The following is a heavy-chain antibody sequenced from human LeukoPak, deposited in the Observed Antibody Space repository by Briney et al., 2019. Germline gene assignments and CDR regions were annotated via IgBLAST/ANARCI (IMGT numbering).Heavy chain of an antibody. CDR3: ARVAYYDSSGYYYVMDAFDI. D-gene: IGHD3-22*01. V-gene: IGHV1-8*03. Sequence: ASVKVSCKASGYTFTSYDINWVRQATGQGLEWRGWMNPNSGNTGYAQKFQGRVTITRNTSISTAYMELSSLRSEDTAVYYCARVAYYDSSGYYYVMDAFDIWGQGTMVTVSS. J-gene: IGHJ3*02. CDR2: MNPNSGNT. CDR1: GYTFTSYD.